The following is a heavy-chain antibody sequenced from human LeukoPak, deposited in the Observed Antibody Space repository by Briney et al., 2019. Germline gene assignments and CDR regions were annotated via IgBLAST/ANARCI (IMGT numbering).Heavy chain of an antibody. Sequence: SETLSLTCTVSGGSISSYYWSWIRQPPGKGLEWIGYIYYSGGTNYNPSLKSRVTISVDTSKNQFSLKLSSVTAADTAVYYCARGRYYYDSSGYCSYFDYWGQGTLVTVSS. J-gene: IGHJ4*02. CDR1: GGSISSYY. V-gene: IGHV4-59*01. CDR3: ARGRYYYDSSGYCSYFDY. CDR2: IYYSGGT. D-gene: IGHD3-22*01.